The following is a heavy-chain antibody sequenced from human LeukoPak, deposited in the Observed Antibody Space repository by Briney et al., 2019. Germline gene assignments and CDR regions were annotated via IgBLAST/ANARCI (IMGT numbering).Heavy chain of an antibody. V-gene: IGHV3-23*01. CDR1: GFTFSSYA. J-gene: IGHJ4*02. CDR2: ISGSGGGT. CDR3: AKGKGEYYDILTGGYFDY. D-gene: IGHD3-9*01. Sequence: PGGSLRLSCAASGFTFSSYAMSWVRQAPGKGLEWVSAISGSGGGTYYADSVKGRFTISRDNSKNTLYLQMNSLRAEDTAVYYCAKGKGEYYDILTGGYFDYWGQGTLVTVSS.